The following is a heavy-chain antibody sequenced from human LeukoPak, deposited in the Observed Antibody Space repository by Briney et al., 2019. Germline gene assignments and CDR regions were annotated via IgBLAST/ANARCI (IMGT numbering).Heavy chain of an antibody. CDR3: ARWGNDYSQFDS. J-gene: IGHJ4*02. CDR2: VSGSGGNT. D-gene: IGHD4-11*01. V-gene: IGHV3-23*01. CDR1: GFTFNNYA. Sequence: PGGSLRLSCAASGFTFNNYAMTWVRQAPGKGLEWVSVVSGSGGNTNYADSVKGRFTISRDNSKNTLFLQMNSLRTEDTAVYFCARWGNDYSQFDSWGQGTLVTVS.